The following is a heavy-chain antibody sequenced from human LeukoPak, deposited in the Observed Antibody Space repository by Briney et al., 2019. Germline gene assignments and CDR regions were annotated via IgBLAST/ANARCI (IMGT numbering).Heavy chain of an antibody. CDR1: GFTFSSYT. D-gene: IGHD3-16*01. CDR2: ITTSDGNT. V-gene: IGHV3-23*01. Sequence: GGSLRPSCAASGFTFSSYTMSWVRQAPGKGLEWVSTITTSDGNTYYADSVKGRFTVSRDNSKNTLFLQMNSLRAEDTAVYYCAKDGGVWVIAHWGDFWGRGTLVTVSS. J-gene: IGHJ4*02. CDR3: AKDGGVWVIAHWGDF.